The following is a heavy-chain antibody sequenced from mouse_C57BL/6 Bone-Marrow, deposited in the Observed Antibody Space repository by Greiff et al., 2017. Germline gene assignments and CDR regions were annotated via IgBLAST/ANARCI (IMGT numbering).Heavy chain of an antibody. Sequence: QVHVKQPGAELVRPGSSVKLSCKASGYTFTSYWMHWVKQRPIQGLEWIGNIYPSDSDTHYNQKFKDKATLTVDKSSSTAYMQLSSLTSEDSAVYYCGRESIRYFDVWGTGTTVTVSS. CDR2: IYPSDSDT. J-gene: IGHJ1*03. D-gene: IGHD1-1*01. CDR1: GYTFTSYW. V-gene: IGHV1-52*01. CDR3: GRESIRYFDV.